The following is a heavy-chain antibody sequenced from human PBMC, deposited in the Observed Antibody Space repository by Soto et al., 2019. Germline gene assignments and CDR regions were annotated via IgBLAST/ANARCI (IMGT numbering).Heavy chain of an antibody. Sequence: GASVKVSCKASGYTFTSYYMHWVRQAPGQGLEWMGIINPSGGSTSYAQKFQGRVTMTRDTSTSTAYMELRSLRSDDTAVYYCARVISAGVVPAAPGYWGQGTLVTVSS. CDR1: GYTFTSYY. CDR3: ARVISAGVVPAAPGY. D-gene: IGHD2-2*01. J-gene: IGHJ4*02. V-gene: IGHV1-46*01. CDR2: INPSGGST.